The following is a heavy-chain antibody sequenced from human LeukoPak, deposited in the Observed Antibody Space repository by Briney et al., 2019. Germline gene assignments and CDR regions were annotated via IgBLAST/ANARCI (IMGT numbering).Heavy chain of an antibody. CDR3: ARDRGGSGWYFDY. Sequence: SVKVSCKASGGTFSSYAISWVRQAPGQGLEWMGGIIPIFGTANYAQKFQGRVTITTDESTSTAYMELSSLRSDDTAVYYCARDRGGSGWYFDYWGQGTLVTVSS. CDR2: IIPIFGTA. CDR1: GGTFSSYA. D-gene: IGHD6-19*01. J-gene: IGHJ4*02. V-gene: IGHV1-69*05.